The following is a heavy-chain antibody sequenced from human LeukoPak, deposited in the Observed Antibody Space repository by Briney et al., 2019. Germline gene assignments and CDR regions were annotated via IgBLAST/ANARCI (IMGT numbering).Heavy chain of an antibody. D-gene: IGHD6-19*01. Sequence: SETLSLTCAVYGGSFSGYYWSWIRQPPGKGLERIGEINHSGSTNYNPSLKSRVTISVDTSKNQFSLKLSSVTAADTAMYYCARGFTGYSSGWRLPTAFDYWGQGTLVTVSS. V-gene: IGHV4-34*01. CDR1: GGSFSGYY. CDR2: INHSGST. CDR3: ARGFTGYSSGWRLPTAFDY. J-gene: IGHJ4*02.